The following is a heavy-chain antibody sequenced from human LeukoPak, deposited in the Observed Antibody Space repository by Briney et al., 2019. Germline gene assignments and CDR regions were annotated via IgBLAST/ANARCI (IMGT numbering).Heavy chain of an antibody. CDR3: ARDRYCSTTSCSPTGLAY. V-gene: IGHV3-48*04. Sequence: GGSLRLSCTASGFTFSTYSMNWVRQAPGKGLEWVSYISFSGNSIYYADSVKGRFTISRDNAKNSLYLQMNSLRAEDTAVYYCARDRYCSTTSCSPTGLAYWGQGTLVTVSS. CDR2: ISFSGNSI. J-gene: IGHJ4*02. D-gene: IGHD2-2*01. CDR1: GFTFSTYS.